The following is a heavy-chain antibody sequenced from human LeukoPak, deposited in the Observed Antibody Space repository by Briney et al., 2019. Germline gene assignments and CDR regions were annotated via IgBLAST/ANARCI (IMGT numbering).Heavy chain of an antibody. CDR2: IYYRGNT. Sequence: SETLSLTCTVSGDSISSYNYFWGWIRQPPGKGLEWVGSIYYRGNTYYNPSLKSRVTLSADTSKNQFSLKVTSVTAADTAVYYCARAYCDRGNWFDPWGQGTLVTVSS. CDR1: GDSISSYNYF. J-gene: IGHJ5*02. CDR3: ARAYCDRGNWFDP. V-gene: IGHV4-39*01. D-gene: IGHD3-22*01.